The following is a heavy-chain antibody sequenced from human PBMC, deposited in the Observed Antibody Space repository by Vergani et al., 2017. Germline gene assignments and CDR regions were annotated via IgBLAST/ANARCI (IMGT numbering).Heavy chain of an antibody. CDR1: GGSISSYY. CDR2: IYYSGST. CDR3: ARDRGDSSSWENFDY. D-gene: IGHD6-13*01. V-gene: IGHV4-59*01. J-gene: IGHJ4*02. Sequence: QVQLQESGPGLVKHSETLSLTCTVSGGSISSYYWSWIRQPPGKGLEWIGYIYYSGSTNYNPSLKSRVTISVDTSKNQFSLKLSSVTAADTAVYYCARDRGDSSSWENFDYWGQGTLVTVSS.